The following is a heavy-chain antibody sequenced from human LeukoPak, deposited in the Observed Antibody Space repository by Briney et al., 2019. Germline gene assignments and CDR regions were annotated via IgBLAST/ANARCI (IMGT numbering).Heavy chain of an antibody. CDR2: ISGSGSST. Sequence: TGGSLRLSCAASGFTFSSYAMSWVRQAPGKGLEWVSAISGSGSSTYYADSVKGRFTISRDNSKNTLYLQMNSLRAEDTAVYYCAKDKGWGYYDSSGYEYYFDYWGQGTLVTVSS. D-gene: IGHD3-22*01. CDR3: AKDKGWGYYDSSGYEYYFDY. J-gene: IGHJ4*02. CDR1: GFTFSSYA. V-gene: IGHV3-23*01.